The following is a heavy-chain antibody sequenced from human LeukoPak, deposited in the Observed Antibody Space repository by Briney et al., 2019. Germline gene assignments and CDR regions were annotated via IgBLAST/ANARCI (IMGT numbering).Heavy chain of an antibody. CDR3: AKDDDSSAWGTLGDF. CDR1: GFTFSNYA. Sequence: GGSLRLSCAASGFTFSNYAMSWVRQAPGKGLKWVSGISDSGGTIYYADSVKGRFTISRDNSKNTLYLQMNSLRAEDTALYYCAKDDDSSAWGTLGDFWGQGTLVTVSS. CDR2: ISDSGGTI. J-gene: IGHJ4*02. D-gene: IGHD6-25*01. V-gene: IGHV3-23*01.